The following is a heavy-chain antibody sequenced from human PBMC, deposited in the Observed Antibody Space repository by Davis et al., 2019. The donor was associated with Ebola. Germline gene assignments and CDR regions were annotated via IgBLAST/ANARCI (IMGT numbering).Heavy chain of an antibody. J-gene: IGHJ6*02. D-gene: IGHD4-17*01. CDR3: ARGQASDYGDKYGMDV. CDR1: GGSISSGGYY. CDR2: IYYSGST. Sequence: SETLSLTCTVSGGSISSGGYYWSWIRQHPGKGLEWIGYIYYSGSTYYNPSLKSRVTISVDTSKNQFSLKLSSVTAADTAVYYCARGQASDYGDKYGMDVWGQGTTVTVSS. V-gene: IGHV4-31*03.